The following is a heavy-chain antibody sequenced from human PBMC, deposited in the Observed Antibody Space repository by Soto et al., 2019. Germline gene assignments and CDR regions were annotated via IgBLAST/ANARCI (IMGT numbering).Heavy chain of an antibody. V-gene: IGHV3-74*01. CDR2: ISGYGSDT. Sequence: EVQLVESGGGLVLPGGSLRLSCAASGFTFSRYWMHWVRQAPGKGLVWVSRISGYGSDTHYAESVKGRFTISRDNAKNTLYLQMNSLGADDTAVYYCASNYAYAEGYYWYGIDVWGQGTTVTVSS. D-gene: IGHD3-16*01. CDR3: ASNYAYAEGYYWYGIDV. J-gene: IGHJ6*02. CDR1: GFTFSRYW.